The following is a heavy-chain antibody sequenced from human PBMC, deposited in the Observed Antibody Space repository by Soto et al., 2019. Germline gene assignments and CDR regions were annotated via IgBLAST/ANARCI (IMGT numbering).Heavy chain of an antibody. Sequence: GGSLRLSCAASGFTFSSYVMHWVRQAPGKGLEWVAVISYDGSNKYYADSVKGRFTISRDNSKNTLDLQMNSLRAEDTAVYYCAKDHYYGSGSYYSHPLSAPDYWGQGTLVTVSS. CDR1: GFTFSSYV. CDR2: ISYDGSNK. J-gene: IGHJ4*02. V-gene: IGHV3-30*18. D-gene: IGHD3-10*01. CDR3: AKDHYYGSGSYYSHPLSAPDY.